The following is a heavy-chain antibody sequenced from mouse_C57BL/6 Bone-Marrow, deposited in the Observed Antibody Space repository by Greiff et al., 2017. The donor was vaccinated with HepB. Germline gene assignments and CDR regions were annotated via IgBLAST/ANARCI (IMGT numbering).Heavy chain of an antibody. J-gene: IGHJ2*01. CDR3: LLYYDYGGYFDY. V-gene: IGHV1-82*01. Sequence: VQLQQSGPELVKPGASVKISCKASGYAFSSSWMNWVKQRPGKGLEWIGRIYPGDGDTNYNGKFKGKATLTADKSSSTAYMQLSSLTSEDSAVYFCLLYYDYGGYFDYWGQGTTLTVSS. CDR2: IYPGDGDT. D-gene: IGHD2-4*01. CDR1: GYAFSSSW.